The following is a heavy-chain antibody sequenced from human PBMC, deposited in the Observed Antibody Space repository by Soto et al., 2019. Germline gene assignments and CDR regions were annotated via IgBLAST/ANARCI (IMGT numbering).Heavy chain of an antibody. V-gene: IGHV3-13*01. CDR1: GFTFSRHD. CDR2: FNFDGER. D-gene: IGHD3-16*01. J-gene: IGHJ5*02. Sequence: EVQLVESGGGLVEPGGSLRLSCEASGFTFSRHDMHWVRQLPGQGLEWVSGFNFDGERRYADSVKGRFTISRENAKSSFHLEMNSLTAGDTAVYYCVRGGIGGVSWNWFDTWGQGTQVTVSS. CDR3: VRGGIGGVSWNWFDT.